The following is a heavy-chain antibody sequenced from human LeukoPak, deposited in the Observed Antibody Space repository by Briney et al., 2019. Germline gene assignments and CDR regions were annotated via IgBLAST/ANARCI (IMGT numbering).Heavy chain of an antibody. D-gene: IGHD5-18*01. V-gene: IGHV4-59*08. CDR1: GGSLSSYY. Sequence: SETLSLTCTVSGGSLSSYYWRWIRQPPGKGLEWIGYIHYSGSTNYNPPLTSRVTISVDTSNNQFSLKLSSVTAADTAVYYCARLVTPWIQLWLRRMGAFDIWGQGTMVTVSS. CDR3: ARLVTPWIQLWLRRMGAFDI. CDR2: IHYSGST. J-gene: IGHJ3*02.